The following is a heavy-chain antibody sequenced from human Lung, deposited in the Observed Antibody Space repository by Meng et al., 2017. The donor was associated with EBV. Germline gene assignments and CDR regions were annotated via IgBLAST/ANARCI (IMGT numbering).Heavy chain of an antibody. J-gene: IGHJ4*02. D-gene: IGHD1-20*01. V-gene: IGHV4-31*03. Sequence: QVQLQESGPGLVKPSQTLSLTCSVSGGSISNGGYYYNWLRQYPGKGLEWIGYIYNSGTTSYNPSLKRRVSMSMDTSQNQFSLNLKSVTAADTAVYFCARLLYNWNPYFAYWGQGILVTVSS. CDR2: IYNSGTT. CDR1: GGSISNGGYY. CDR3: ARLLYNWNPYFAY.